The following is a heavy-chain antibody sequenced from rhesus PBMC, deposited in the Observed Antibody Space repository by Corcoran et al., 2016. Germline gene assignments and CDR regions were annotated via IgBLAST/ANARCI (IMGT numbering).Heavy chain of an antibody. CDR2: ISRFSDDT. Sequence: QVQLQESGPGLVKPSETLLLTCAVSGVSINNHWWSWIRQPPGKGMEWIGEISRFSDDTYYNSSLKSRVTISKDVSKNPFYLRMASVSAADTAVYYCVKNTGHIGHAYDFWGQGLRVTVSS. D-gene: IGHD2-21*01. V-gene: IGHV4-80*01. J-gene: IGHJ4*01. CDR3: VKNTGHIGHAYDF. CDR1: GVSINNHW.